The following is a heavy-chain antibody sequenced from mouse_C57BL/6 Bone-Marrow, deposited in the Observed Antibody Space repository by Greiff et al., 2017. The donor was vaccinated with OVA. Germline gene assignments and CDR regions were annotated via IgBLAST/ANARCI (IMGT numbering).Heavy chain of an antibody. CDR2: IYHGDGDT. CDR3: ARWAY. CDR1: GYTFSTYW. J-gene: IGHJ3*01. V-gene: IGHV1-80*01. Sequence: QVQLQQSGAKLVKPGDSVKISCKASGYTFSTYWMNWVKQRPGKGLEWIGQIYHGDGDTNYNGKVKGKATLTADKSSSTADMQLSSLTSADAAVYLCARWAYWGQGTLVTVSS.